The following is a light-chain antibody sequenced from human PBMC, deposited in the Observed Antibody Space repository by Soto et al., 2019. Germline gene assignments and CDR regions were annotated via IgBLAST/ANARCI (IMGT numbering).Light chain of an antibody. CDR1: QSVNSN. J-gene: IGKJ1*01. CDR2: DAS. CDR3: QQSNNWPKT. V-gene: IGKV3-15*01. Sequence: EIVMPQSPATLSVSPGETATLSCRASQSVNSNLAWYQQKPGQAPRLLISDASTRAAGLPARFSGSGSGTEFTLTISSLHSEDFAVYFCQQSNNWPKTFGQGTKVDI.